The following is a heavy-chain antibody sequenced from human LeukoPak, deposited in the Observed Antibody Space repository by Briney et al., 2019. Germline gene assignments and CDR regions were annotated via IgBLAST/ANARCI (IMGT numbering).Heavy chain of an antibody. CDR2: IYFDYSDT. CDR1: GYRAMGYW. CDR3: GKSRVGGSLHSYDH. J-gene: IGHJ4*02. V-gene: IGHV5-51*01. Sequence: GESLKISCKASGYRAMGYWIGWVRQTPGKGLEWMGIIYFDYSDTRYSPPFDGQVLISGDKSTATAYLQWRSLKASDTAIYYCGKSRVGGSLHSYDHWGQGTRVTVSS. D-gene: IGHD4-23*01.